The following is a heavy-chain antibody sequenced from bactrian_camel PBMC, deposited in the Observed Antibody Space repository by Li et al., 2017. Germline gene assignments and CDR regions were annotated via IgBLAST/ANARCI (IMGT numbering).Heavy chain of an antibody. CDR3: AAFGLYMRMCVTKISEYPH. J-gene: IGHJ4*01. D-gene: IGHD3*01. CDR2: IGIDGRT. CDR1: GYSSNTFC. V-gene: IGHV3S9*01. Sequence: VQLVESGGGSVQAGGSLRLSCAASGYSSNTFCMGWFRRVPGKEREGVAGIGIDGRTAYADSVKGRFTISQDKAKNTVYLQMNSLKPEDTAVYYCAAFGLYMRMCVTKISEYPHWGQGTQVTVS.